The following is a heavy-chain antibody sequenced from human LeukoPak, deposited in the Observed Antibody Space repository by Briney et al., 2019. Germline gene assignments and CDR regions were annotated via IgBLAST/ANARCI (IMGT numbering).Heavy chain of an antibody. CDR2: IIPIFGTA. Sequence: ASVKVSCKASGGTFSSYAISWVRQAPGQGLEWMGGIIPIFGTANYAQEFQGRVTITADESTSTAYMELSSLRSEGTAVYYCARGGWLQHLDAFDIWGQGTMVTVSS. CDR1: GGTFSSYA. V-gene: IGHV1-69*13. J-gene: IGHJ3*02. D-gene: IGHD5-24*01. CDR3: ARGGWLQHLDAFDI.